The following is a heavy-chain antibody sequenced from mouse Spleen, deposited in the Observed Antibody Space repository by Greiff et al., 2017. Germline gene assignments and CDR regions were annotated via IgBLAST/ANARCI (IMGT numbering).Heavy chain of an antibody. J-gene: IGHJ2*01. CDR1: GYSITSDYA. D-gene: IGHD2-2*01. V-gene: IGHV3-2*02. CDR2: ISYSGST. Sequence: EVKLMESGPGLVKPSQSLSLTCTVTGYSITSDYAWNWIRQFPGNKLEWMGYISYSGSTSYNPSLKSRISITRDTSKNQFFLQLNSVTTEDTATYYCARWLRRGSRVDYWGQGTTLTVSS. CDR3: ARWLRRGSRVDY.